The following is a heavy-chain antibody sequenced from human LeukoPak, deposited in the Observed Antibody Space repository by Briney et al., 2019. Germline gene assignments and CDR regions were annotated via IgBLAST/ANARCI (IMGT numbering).Heavy chain of an antibody. J-gene: IGHJ5*02. D-gene: IGHD2-15*01. CDR1: GDSVSSNSAT. CDR2: TYYRSKWYN. CDR3: ARDRSACSGGSCYRGWFDP. V-gene: IGHV6-1*01. Sequence: SQTLSLTCAISGDSVSSNSATWNWIRQSPSRGLEWLGRTYYRSKWYNDYAVSVRSRITINPDTSKNQFSLQLNSVTPEDTAVYYCARDRSACSGGSCYRGWFDPWGQGTLVTVSS.